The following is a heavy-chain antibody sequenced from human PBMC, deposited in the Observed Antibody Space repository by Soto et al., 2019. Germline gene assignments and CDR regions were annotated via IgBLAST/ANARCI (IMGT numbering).Heavy chain of an antibody. CDR1: GFTFDDYA. CDR2: ISWDGGST. V-gene: IGHV3-43D*04. CDR3: AKEEYSSSSLVYYYYGMDV. D-gene: IGHD6-6*01. Sequence: PGGSLRLSCAASGFTFDDYAMHWVRQAPGKGLEWVSLISWDGGSTYYADSVKGRFTISRDNSKNSLYLQMNSLRAEDTALYYCAKEEYSSSSLVYYYYGMDVWGQGTTVTVSS. J-gene: IGHJ6*02.